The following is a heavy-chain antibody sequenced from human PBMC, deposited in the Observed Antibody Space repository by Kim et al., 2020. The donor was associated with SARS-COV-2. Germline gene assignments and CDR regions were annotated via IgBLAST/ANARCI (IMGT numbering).Heavy chain of an antibody. CDR1: GYTFTSYA. V-gene: IGHV1-3*01. D-gene: IGHD6-6*01. J-gene: IGHJ2*01. CDR2: INAGNGNT. CDR3: ARDQYSSSSPIGDWYFDL. Sequence: ASVKVSCKASGYTFTSYAMHWVRQAPGQRLEWMGWINAGNGNTKYSQKFQGRVTITRDTSASTAYMELSSLRSEDTAVYYCARDQYSSSSPIGDWYFDLWGRGTLVTVSS.